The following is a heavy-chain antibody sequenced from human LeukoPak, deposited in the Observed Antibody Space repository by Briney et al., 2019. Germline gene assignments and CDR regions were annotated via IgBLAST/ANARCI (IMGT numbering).Heavy chain of an antibody. CDR2: IYYSGST. Sequence: KPSETLSLTCTVSGGSISSSSYYWGWIRQPPGKGLEWIGSIYYSGSTYYNPSLKSRVTISVDTSKNQFSLKLSSVTAADTAVYYCAREYGRYYYYYYMDVWGKGTTVTVSS. CDR1: GGSISSSSYY. J-gene: IGHJ6*03. CDR3: AREYGRYYYYYYMDV. D-gene: IGHD4-17*01. V-gene: IGHV4-39*07.